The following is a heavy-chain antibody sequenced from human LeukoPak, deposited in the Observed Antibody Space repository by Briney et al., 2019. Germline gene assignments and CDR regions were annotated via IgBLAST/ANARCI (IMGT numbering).Heavy chain of an antibody. Sequence: GGSLRLSCAASGFTFSSYSMNWVRQAPGKGLEWVSSISSSSSYIYYADSVKGRFTISRDNAKNSLYLQMNSLRAEDTAVYYCARDQIAAAGMFDYWGQGTLVTVSS. D-gene: IGHD6-13*01. CDR1: GFTFSSYS. J-gene: IGHJ4*02. V-gene: IGHV3-21*01. CDR3: ARDQIAAAGMFDY. CDR2: ISSSSSYI.